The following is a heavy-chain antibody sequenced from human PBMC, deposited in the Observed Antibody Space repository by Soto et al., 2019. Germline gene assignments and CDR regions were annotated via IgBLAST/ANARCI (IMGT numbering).Heavy chain of an antibody. CDR2: INHSGST. Sequence: SETLSLTCAVYGGSFSGYYWSWIRQPPGKGLEWIGEINHSGSTNYNPSLKSRVTISVDTSKNQFSLKLSSVTAADTAVYYCASVYCSSTSCYAFDIWGQGTMVTVSS. D-gene: IGHD2-2*01. J-gene: IGHJ3*02. CDR3: ASVYCSSTSCYAFDI. CDR1: GGSFSGYY. V-gene: IGHV4-34*01.